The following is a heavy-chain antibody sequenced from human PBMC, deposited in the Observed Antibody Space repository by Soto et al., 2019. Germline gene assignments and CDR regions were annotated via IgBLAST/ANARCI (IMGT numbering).Heavy chain of an antibody. V-gene: IGHV1-18*01. CDR3: ARVAVGWLRRDYYMDV. D-gene: IGHD5-12*01. Sequence: ASVKVSCKASGYTFTSYGISWVRQAPGQGLEWMGWISAYNGNTNYAQKFQGRVTITADESTSTAYMELSSLRSEDTAVYYCARVAVGWLRRDYYMDVWGKGTTVTVSS. CDR2: ISAYNGNT. J-gene: IGHJ6*03. CDR1: GYTFTSYG.